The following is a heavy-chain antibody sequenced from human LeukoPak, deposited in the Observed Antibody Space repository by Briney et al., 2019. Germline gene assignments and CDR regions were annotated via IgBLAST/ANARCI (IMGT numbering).Heavy chain of an antibody. Sequence: GGSLRLSCAASGFTVSTNLMSWVRQAPGKGLEWVSVIYAGGDTYYADSVKGRFTISRDNSKNTLYLQMNSLRAEDTAVYYCARSGSGWIDFWGQGTLVTVSS. D-gene: IGHD6-19*01. CDR2: IYAGGDT. V-gene: IGHV3-53*01. CDR1: GFTVSTNL. J-gene: IGHJ4*02. CDR3: ARSGSGWIDF.